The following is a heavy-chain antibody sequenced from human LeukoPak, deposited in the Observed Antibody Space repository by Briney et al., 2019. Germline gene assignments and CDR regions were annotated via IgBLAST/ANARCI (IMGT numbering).Heavy chain of an antibody. D-gene: IGHD5-24*01. J-gene: IGHJ4*02. CDR1: GFTFSSYV. Sequence: GGSLRLSCAASGFTFSSYVMSWVRLAPGKGLEWVANIKEDGTETYYVDSVKGRFTISRDNAKNSLYLQMNSLRVEDTAVYYCAKEGRSLQTYWGQGTLVTVSS. CDR2: IKEDGTET. CDR3: AKEGRSLQTY. V-gene: IGHV3-7*03.